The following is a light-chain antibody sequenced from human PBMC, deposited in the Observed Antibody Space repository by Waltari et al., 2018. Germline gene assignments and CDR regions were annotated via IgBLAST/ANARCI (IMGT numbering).Light chain of an antibody. J-gene: IGLJ1*01. V-gene: IGLV3-1*01. CDR3: QAWDSGTGV. Sequence: YELTQPPSVSVSPGQAANIACSGADVGNNYTSWFQQKPGHSPVLVIFEDNKRPPGIPERFSASNSGNIATLTISETQPMDEADYYCQAWDSGTGVFGTGTKVTVL. CDR2: EDN. CDR1: DVGNNY.